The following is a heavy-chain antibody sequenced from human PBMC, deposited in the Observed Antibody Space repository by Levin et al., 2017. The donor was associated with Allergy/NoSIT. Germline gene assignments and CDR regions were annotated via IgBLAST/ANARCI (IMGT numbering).Heavy chain of an antibody. J-gene: IGHJ4*02. V-gene: IGHV3-33*01. CDR2: IWYDGSNK. CDR3: ARDRSSAGDGIDWTHPREY. Sequence: GESLKISCAASGFTFSNFGIHWVRQAPGKGLEWVSAIWYDGSNKYYRDSVKGRFTISRDNSKNTLYLQMDSLRVEDTAVYYCARDRSSAGDGIDWTHPREYWGQGTLVTVSS. CDR1: GFTFSNFG. D-gene: IGHD6-19*01.